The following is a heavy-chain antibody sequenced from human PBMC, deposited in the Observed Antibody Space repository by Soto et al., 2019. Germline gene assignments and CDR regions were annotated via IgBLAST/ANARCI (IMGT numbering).Heavy chain of an antibody. J-gene: IGHJ3*02. CDR1: GFTFSSYA. CDR3: PKVWYCSGGSCYSGDAFDI. CDR2: ISGSGGST. D-gene: IGHD2-15*01. Sequence: PGGSLRLSCAASGFTFSSYAMSWVRQAPGKGLEWVSAISGSGGSTYYADSVKGRFTISRDNSKNTLYLQMNSLRAEDTAVYYCPKVWYCSGGSCYSGDAFDIWGQGTRVTVSS. V-gene: IGHV3-23*01.